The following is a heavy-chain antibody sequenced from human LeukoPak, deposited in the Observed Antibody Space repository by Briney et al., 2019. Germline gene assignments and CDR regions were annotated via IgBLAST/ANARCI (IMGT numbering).Heavy chain of an antibody. D-gene: IGHD2-2*02. J-gene: IGHJ4*02. CDR1: GFTFSSYA. V-gene: IGHV3-23*01. CDR2: ISGSAGST. CDR3: AKDLDCSSTSCYKDY. Sequence: GGSLRLSCAASGFTFSSYAMSWVRQAPGKGLEWASAISGSAGSTYYADSVKGRFTISRDNSKNTLYLQMNSLRAEDTAVYYCAKDLDCSSTSCYKDYWGQGTLVTVSS.